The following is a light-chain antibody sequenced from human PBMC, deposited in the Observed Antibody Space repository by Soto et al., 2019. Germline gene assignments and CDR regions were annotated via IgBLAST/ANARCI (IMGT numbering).Light chain of an antibody. Sequence: DIQMTQSPSSLSASVGDEVTITCRASQTIMTYLNWYQLKPGKPPRLLIYAASSLQSGVPSRFSGSGPGTDFTLTISSLQPEDFATYSCQQSYNSPQTFGQGTKVDIK. CDR2: AAS. J-gene: IGKJ1*01. CDR3: QQSYNSPQT. CDR1: QTIMTY. V-gene: IGKV1-39*01.